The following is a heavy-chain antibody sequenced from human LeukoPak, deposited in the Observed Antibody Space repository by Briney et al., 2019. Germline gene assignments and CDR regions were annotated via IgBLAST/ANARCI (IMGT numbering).Heavy chain of an antibody. CDR1: GFTFSSYS. J-gene: IGHJ4*02. D-gene: IGHD3-22*01. Sequence: GGSLRPSCAASGFTFSSYSMTWVRQAPGKGLEWVANIKQDGSEKYYVDSVKGRFTISRDNAKNSLFLQMNSLRADDTAVYYCAREYYDSSGYYHGWHWGQGALVTVSS. V-gene: IGHV3-7*01. CDR2: IKQDGSEK. CDR3: AREYYDSSGYYHGWH.